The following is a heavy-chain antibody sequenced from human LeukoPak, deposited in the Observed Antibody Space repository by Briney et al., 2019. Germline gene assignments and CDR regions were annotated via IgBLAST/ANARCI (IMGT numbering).Heavy chain of an antibody. J-gene: IGHJ4*02. CDR2: ISSSGSTI. CDR3: ARSPGDSSGWYLD. D-gene: IGHD6-19*01. V-gene: IGHV3-48*03. Sequence: GGSLRPSCAASGFTFSSYEMNWVRQAPGKGLEWVSYISSSGSTIYYADSVKGRFTISRDNAKNSLYLQMNSLRAEDTAVYYCARSPGDSSGWYLDWGQGTLVTVSS. CDR1: GFTFSSYE.